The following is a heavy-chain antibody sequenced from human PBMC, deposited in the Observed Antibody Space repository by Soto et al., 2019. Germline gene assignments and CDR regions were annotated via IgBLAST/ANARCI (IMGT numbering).Heavy chain of an antibody. CDR2: ISGSGGST. Sequence: EVQLLESGGGLVQPGGSLRLSCAASGFTFSSYAMSWVRPAPGKGLEWVSAISGSGGSTYYADSVKGRFTISRDNSKNTLYLQMNSLRAEDTAVYYCAKSPRGAVAGSGDFDYWGQGTLVTVSS. CDR1: GFTFSSYA. D-gene: IGHD6-19*01. CDR3: AKSPRGAVAGSGDFDY. J-gene: IGHJ4*02. V-gene: IGHV3-23*01.